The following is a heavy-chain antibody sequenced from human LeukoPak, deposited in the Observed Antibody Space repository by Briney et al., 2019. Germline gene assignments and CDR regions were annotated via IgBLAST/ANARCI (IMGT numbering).Heavy chain of an antibody. J-gene: IGHJ4*02. D-gene: IGHD3-22*01. CDR1: GYSFSSYW. V-gene: IGHV5-10-1*01. CDR3: ARPDCSGSGCKLLPF. Sequence: GESLKISCQGSGYSFSSYWINWVRQMPGRGLVWVGRIDPSDSYINYSPSFQGHVTISADKSIGTAYLQWSSLTASDTAIYYCARPDCSGSGCKLLPFWGQGTLVTVSS. CDR2: IDPSDSYI.